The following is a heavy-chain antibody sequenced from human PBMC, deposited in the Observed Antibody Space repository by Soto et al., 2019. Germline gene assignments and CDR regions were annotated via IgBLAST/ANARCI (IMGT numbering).Heavy chain of an antibody. CDR2: INHSGST. CDR1: GGSFSGYY. V-gene: IGHV4-34*01. Sequence: ETLSLTCAVYGGSFSGYYWTWIRQPPGKGLEWIGEINHSGSTNYNPSLKSRVTISVDTSKNQFSLKLSSVTAADTAVYYCARGPYCGGDCYPPKSDYYFDYWGQGTLVTVSS. J-gene: IGHJ4*02. CDR3: ARGPYCGGDCYPPKSDYYFDY. D-gene: IGHD2-21*02.